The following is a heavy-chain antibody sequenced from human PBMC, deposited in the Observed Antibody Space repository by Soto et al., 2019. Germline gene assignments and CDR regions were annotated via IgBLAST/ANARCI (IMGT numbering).Heavy chain of an antibody. Sequence: ASVKVSCKASGYTFSNYYLNWVRQAPGHGLEWMGIINPSSGRTTYAQRFQGRVTMTRDTSTGTVYMDLSSLRSEDTAMYYCTRAAGPDSPLLYVDFWGQGTLVTVSS. D-gene: IGHD2-8*01. CDR3: TRAAGPDSPLLYVDF. CDR1: GYTFSNYY. V-gene: IGHV1-46*03. CDR2: INPSSGRT. J-gene: IGHJ4*02.